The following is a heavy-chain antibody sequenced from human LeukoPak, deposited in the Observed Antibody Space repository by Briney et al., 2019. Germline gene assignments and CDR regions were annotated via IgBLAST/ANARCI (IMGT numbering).Heavy chain of an antibody. CDR2: INHSGST. D-gene: IGHD3-10*01. CDR1: GGSFSGYY. CDR3: ARGRLLWFGELLLNWFDP. V-gene: IGHV4-34*01. Sequence: PSETLSLTCAVYGGSFSGYYWSWIPQPPGKGLEWMGEINHSGSTNYNPSLKSRCTISVATCKNQFSLKLSSVPAADTAVYYCARGRLLWFGELLLNWFDPWGQGTLVTVSS. J-gene: IGHJ5*02.